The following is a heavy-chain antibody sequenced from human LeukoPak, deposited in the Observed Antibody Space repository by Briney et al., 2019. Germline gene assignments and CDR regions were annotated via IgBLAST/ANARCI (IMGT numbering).Heavy chain of an antibody. CDR1: GYSFTSYW. D-gene: IGHD3-22*01. CDR3: ARLPSGGDYDSFGGMDV. Sequence: GESLKISCKGSGYSFTSYWIGWVRQMPGKGLEWMGIIYPDDSDTRYSPSFQGQVTISADKSISTAYLQWSSLKASDTAMYYCARLPSGGDYDSFGGMDVWGQGTTVTVSS. CDR2: IYPDDSDT. J-gene: IGHJ6*02. V-gene: IGHV5-51*01.